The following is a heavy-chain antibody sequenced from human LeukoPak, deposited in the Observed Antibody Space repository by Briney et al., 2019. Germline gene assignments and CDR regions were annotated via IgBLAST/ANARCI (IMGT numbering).Heavy chain of an antibody. CDR1: GGSFSDYY. D-gene: IGHD3-16*02. V-gene: IGHV4-34*01. CDR3: ARDQVVMITFGGVIEQRYYGMDV. J-gene: IGHJ6*02. CDR2: INHSGST. Sequence: SETLSLTCAEYGGSFSDYYWSWIRQPPGKRLEWIGEINHSGSTNYNPSFKSQVTISVDTSKNQFSLKLISVTAEDSAVYYCARDQVVMITFGGVIEQRYYGMDVWGLGTTVIVSS.